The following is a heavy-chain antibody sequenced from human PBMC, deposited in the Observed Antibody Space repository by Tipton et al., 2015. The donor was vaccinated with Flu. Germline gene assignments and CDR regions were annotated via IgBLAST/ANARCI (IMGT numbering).Heavy chain of an antibody. D-gene: IGHD4-11*01. Sequence: TLSLTCAVYGGSFSGYYWGWIRQPPGKGLEWIGNVYRSGNTYHNPSLKSRVTISVDRSKNQFSLKLSSMTAADTAVYYCARRDYSNYVSEPKNWFDPWGQGTLVTVSS. CDR3: ARRDYSNYVSEPKNWFDP. J-gene: IGHJ5*02. V-gene: IGHV4-34*01. CDR1: GGSFSGYY. CDR2: VYRSGNT.